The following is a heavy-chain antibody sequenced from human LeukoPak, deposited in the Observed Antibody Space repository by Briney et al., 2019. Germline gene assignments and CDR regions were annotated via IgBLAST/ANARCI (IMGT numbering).Heavy chain of an antibody. CDR2: INPSGGST. CDR1: GYAFTSCF. CDR3: ANSGSYSQFDY. D-gene: IGHD3-10*01. Sequence: GASVKVSCKASGYAFTSCFMHWVRQAPGHGLEWMGIINPSGGSTTYAQKFQGRVTMTRDTSTSTVYMELNSLTSEDTAVYYCANSGSYSQFDYWGQGTLVTVSS. J-gene: IGHJ4*02. V-gene: IGHV1-46*01.